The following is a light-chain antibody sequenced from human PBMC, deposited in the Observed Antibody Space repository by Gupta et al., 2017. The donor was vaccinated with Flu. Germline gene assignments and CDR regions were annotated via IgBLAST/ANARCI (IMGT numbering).Light chain of an antibody. CDR3: QQDDNLLLT. V-gene: IGKV1-33*01. Sequence: DIQMTQSPSSLSASVGDRVTITCQASQDISNYLNWYQQKPGKAPKLLIYDASNLETGVPSRFSGSGSGTDFTFTISSLQPEDIATYYCQQDDNLLLTFGRGTKVEIK. CDR1: QDISNY. J-gene: IGKJ4*01. CDR2: DAS.